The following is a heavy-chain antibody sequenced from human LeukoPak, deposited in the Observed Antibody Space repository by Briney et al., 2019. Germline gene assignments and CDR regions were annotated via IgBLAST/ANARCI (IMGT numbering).Heavy chain of an antibody. Sequence: ASVKVSCKASGYTFTGYYMHWVRQAPGQGLEWMGWINPNSGGTNYAQKFQGRVTMNRDRSIRTAYMELSRLRPDDTAVYDCAREIPLMSAFDIWGQGTMVTVSS. J-gene: IGHJ3*02. CDR3: AREIPLMSAFDI. V-gene: IGHV1-2*02. CDR1: GYTFTGYY. CDR2: INPNSGGT.